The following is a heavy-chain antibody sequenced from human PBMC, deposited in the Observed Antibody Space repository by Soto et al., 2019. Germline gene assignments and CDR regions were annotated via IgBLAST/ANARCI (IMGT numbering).Heavy chain of an antibody. Sequence: QLQLQESGPGLVKPSETLSLTCTVSGGSISSSSYYWGWIRQPPGKGLEWIGSIYYSGSTYYNPSLKSRVTISVDTSKNQFSLKLSSVTAADTAVYYCARPHDSSGLGFDYWGQGTLVTVSS. D-gene: IGHD3-22*01. CDR3: ARPHDSSGLGFDY. J-gene: IGHJ4*02. V-gene: IGHV4-39*01. CDR1: GGSISSSSYY. CDR2: IYYSGST.